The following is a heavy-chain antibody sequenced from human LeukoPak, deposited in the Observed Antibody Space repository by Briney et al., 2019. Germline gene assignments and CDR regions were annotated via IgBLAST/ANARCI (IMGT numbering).Heavy chain of an antibody. CDR1: GGSVSSGSYY. J-gene: IGHJ4*02. CDR2: IYYSGST. Sequence: SETLSLTCTVSGGSVSSGSYYWSWIRQPPGKGLEWIGYIYYSGSTNYNPSLKSRVTISVDTSKNQFSLKLSSVTAADTAVYYCARVGGYCSSTSCEPFDYWGQGTLVTVSS. CDR3: ARVGGYCSSTSCEPFDY. V-gene: IGHV4-61*01. D-gene: IGHD2-2*01.